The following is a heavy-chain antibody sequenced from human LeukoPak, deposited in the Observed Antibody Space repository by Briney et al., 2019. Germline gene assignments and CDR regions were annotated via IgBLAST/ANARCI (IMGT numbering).Heavy chain of an antibody. D-gene: IGHD6-19*01. CDR1: GFTFSSYA. J-gene: IGHJ5*02. CDR3: AKSGYSSGWSWFDP. CDR2: ISGSGGST. Sequence: GGSLRLSCAASGFTFSSYAMSWVRQAPGKGLGWVSAISGSGGSTYYADSVKGRFTISRDNSKNTLYLQINSLRAEDTAVYYCAKSGYSSGWSWFDPWGQGTLVTVSS. V-gene: IGHV3-23*01.